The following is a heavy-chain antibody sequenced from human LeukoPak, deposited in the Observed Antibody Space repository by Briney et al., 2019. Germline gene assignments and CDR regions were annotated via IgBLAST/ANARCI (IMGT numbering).Heavy chain of an antibody. CDR3: ARNGIVGAGYYFDY. CDR1: GFTVSSNY. V-gene: IGHV3-21*01. D-gene: IGHD1-26*01. Sequence: SGGSLRLSCAASGFTVSSNYMSWVRQAPGKGLEWVSSISSSSSYIYYADSVKGRFSISRDNAKKSLYLQMNILRAEDTAVYYCARNGIVGAGYYFDYWGQGTLVTVSS. CDR2: ISSSSSYI. J-gene: IGHJ4*02.